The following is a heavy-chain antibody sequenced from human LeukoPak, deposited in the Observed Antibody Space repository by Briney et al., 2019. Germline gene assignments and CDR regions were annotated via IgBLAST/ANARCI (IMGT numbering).Heavy chain of an antibody. V-gene: IGHV4-39*01. CDR3: ESIVGAISYYYYYMDV. CDR2: IYYSGST. J-gene: IGHJ6*03. D-gene: IGHD1-26*01. Sequence: PSETLSLTCTVSGGSISSSSYYWGWIRQPPGKGLEWIGSIYYSGSTYYNPSLKSRVTISVDTSKTEFSLKLSSVTAADTTVYYCESIVGAISYYYYYMDVWGKGTTVTVSS. CDR1: GGSISSSSYY.